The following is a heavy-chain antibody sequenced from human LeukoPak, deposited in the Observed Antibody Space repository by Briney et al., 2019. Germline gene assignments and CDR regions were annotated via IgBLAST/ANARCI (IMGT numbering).Heavy chain of an antibody. Sequence: GASVKVSCKASGYTFTSYGISWVRQAPGQGLEWMGWISAYNGNTNYAQKLQGRVIMTTDTSTSTAYMELRSLRSDDTAVYYCARDEMLRMLAVAVSFDYWGQGTLVTVSS. CDR1: GYTFTSYG. J-gene: IGHJ4*02. CDR2: ISAYNGNT. V-gene: IGHV1-18*01. CDR3: ARDEMLRMLAVAVSFDY. D-gene: IGHD6-19*01.